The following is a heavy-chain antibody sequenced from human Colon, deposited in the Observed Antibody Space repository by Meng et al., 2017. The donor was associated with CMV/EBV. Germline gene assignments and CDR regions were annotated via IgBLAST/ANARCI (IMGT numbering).Heavy chain of an antibody. CDR1: GFTFGDYA. V-gene: IGHV3-7*01. CDR3: ASTGPLYGLYFCY. D-gene: IGHD2-8*01. CDR2: TNEDGSDK. J-gene: IGHJ4*02. Sequence: GESLKISCTASGFTFGDYAMSWVRRAPGKGLEWVAKTNEDGSDKYYVDSVKGRFTIFRDNAKNSVYLQMNSLRAEDTAVYYCASTGPLYGLYFCYWGQGTLVTVSS.